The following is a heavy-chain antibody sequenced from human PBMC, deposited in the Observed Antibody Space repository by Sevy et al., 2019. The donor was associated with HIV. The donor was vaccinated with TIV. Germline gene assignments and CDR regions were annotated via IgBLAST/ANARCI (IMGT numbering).Heavy chain of an antibody. CDR2: ISGSGGSR. Sequence: GGSLRLSCAASRFTFSNYAMSWVRQAPGKGLEWVSGISGSGGSRYYADSMKGRFTISRDNSKNTLYLQMNTLRPGDTAVYYCAKGLYIQSPIPVADMAPYYFGMDVWGQGTTVTVSS. J-gene: IGHJ6*02. V-gene: IGHV3-23*01. CDR1: RFTFSNYA. D-gene: IGHD6-19*01. CDR3: AKGLYIQSPIPVADMAPYYFGMDV.